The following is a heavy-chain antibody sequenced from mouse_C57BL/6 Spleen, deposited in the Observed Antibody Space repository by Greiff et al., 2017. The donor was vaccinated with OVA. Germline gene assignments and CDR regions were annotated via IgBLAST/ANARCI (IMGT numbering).Heavy chain of an antibody. J-gene: IGHJ2*01. D-gene: IGHD2-2*01. CDR1: GYTFTSYW. CDR3: TRSSTMVTTAFGY. V-gene: IGHV1-5*01. Sequence: EVQLQQSGTVLARPGASVKMSCKTSGYTFTSYWMHWVKQRPGQGLEWIGAIYPGNSDTSYNQKFKGKAKLTAVTSASTAYMELSSLTNEDSAVYYCTRSSTMVTTAFGYWGQGTTLTVSS. CDR2: IYPGNSDT.